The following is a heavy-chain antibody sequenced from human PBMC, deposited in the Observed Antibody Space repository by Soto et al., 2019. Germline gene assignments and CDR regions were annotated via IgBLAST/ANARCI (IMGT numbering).Heavy chain of an antibody. CDR2: IWYDGSNK. Sequence: QVQLVESGGGVVQPGRSLRLSCAASGFTFSSYGMHWVRQAPGKGLEWVAVIWYDGSNKYYADSVKGRFTISRDNSKNTLYLQMNSLRAEDTAVYYCARDRDVLRYFDWLPLYYYGMDVWGQGTTFTVSS. V-gene: IGHV3-33*01. J-gene: IGHJ6*02. CDR1: GFTFSSYG. CDR3: ARDRDVLRYFDWLPLYYYGMDV. D-gene: IGHD3-9*01.